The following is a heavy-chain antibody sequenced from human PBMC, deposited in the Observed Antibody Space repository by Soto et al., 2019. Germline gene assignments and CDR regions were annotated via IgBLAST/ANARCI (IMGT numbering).Heavy chain of an antibody. CDR1: GFAFSPNA. J-gene: IGHJ4*02. D-gene: IGHD5-18*01. CDR2: IEGSKT. V-gene: IGHV3-23*01. Sequence: PGGSLRLSCAASGFAFSPNAMAWVRQAPGRGLEWVSSIEGSKTIYADSVKGRFTISRDIAKNTLYLQMNSLRAEDTAIYYCAKDLLGYGRDHWGQGTLVTVSS. CDR3: AKDLLGYGRDH.